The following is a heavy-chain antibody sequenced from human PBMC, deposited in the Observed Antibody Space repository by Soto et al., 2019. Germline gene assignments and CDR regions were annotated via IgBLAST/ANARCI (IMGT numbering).Heavy chain of an antibody. D-gene: IGHD1-1*01. V-gene: IGHV4-39*01. CDR1: GGAIRSSSYY. CDR2: VYISGNT. Sequence: QLQLQESGPGLVRPSETLSLTCTVSGGAIRSSSYYWGWTRQPPGKGLERIGRVYISGNTYYNPSLKSRVAMSADTSKNQCTLKLISVTAAHTAVYYCARQPSGTQYRNAEYYYYMDVWGKGTTVSVSS. CDR3: ARQPSGTQYRNAEYYYYMDV. J-gene: IGHJ6*03.